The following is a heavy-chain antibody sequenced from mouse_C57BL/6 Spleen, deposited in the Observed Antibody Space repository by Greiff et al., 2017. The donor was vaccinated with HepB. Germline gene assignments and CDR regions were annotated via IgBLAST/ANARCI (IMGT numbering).Heavy chain of an antibody. D-gene: IGHD3-2*02. CDR3: ARYQAHYFDY. Sequence: EVNVVESGGGLVQPGGSLSLSCAASGFTFTDYYMSWVRQPPGKALEWLGFIRNKANSYTTEYSASVKGRFTISRDNSQSILYLQMNALRAEDSATYYCARYQAHYFDYWGQGTTLTVSS. V-gene: IGHV7-3*01. J-gene: IGHJ2*01. CDR1: GFTFTDYY. CDR2: IRNKANSYTT.